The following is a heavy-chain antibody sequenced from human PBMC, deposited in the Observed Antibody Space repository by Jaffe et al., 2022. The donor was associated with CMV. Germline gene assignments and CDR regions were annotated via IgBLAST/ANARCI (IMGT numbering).Heavy chain of an antibody. V-gene: IGHV3-48*03. Sequence: EVQLVESGGGLVQPGGSLRLSCAASGFTFNNYEMNWLRQAPGKGLEWVSYIGSGGSTIHHADSVEGRFTISRDNAKNSLYLQMNSLTADDTAIYYCARVPYCTNGICYSRYYFDCWGQGTLVTVSS. J-gene: IGHJ4*02. CDR2: IGSGGSTI. CDR3: ARVPYCTNGICYSRYYFDC. CDR1: GFTFNNYE. D-gene: IGHD2-8*01.